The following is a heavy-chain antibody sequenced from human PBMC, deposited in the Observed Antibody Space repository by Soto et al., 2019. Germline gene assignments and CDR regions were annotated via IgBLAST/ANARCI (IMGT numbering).Heavy chain of an antibody. Sequence: EVQLVESGGDLVKPGESLRLSCAASGSSFSVSIMNWVRQAPGKGLEWVSSISTSSHYIYYADSVKGRFAIFRDNAKNSLYLQMDNLRAEDTAVYYCARGKHCTDGICSFSEYSYYMDVWGKGTTVTVSS. CDR1: GSSFSVSI. J-gene: IGHJ6*03. CDR3: ARGKHCTDGICSFSEYSYYMDV. CDR2: ISTSSHYI. D-gene: IGHD2-8*01. V-gene: IGHV3-21*02.